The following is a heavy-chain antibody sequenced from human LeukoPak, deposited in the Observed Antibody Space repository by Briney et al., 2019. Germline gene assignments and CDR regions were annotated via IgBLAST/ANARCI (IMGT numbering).Heavy chain of an antibody. J-gene: IGHJ4*02. CDR1: GFTFSSYS. D-gene: IGHD3-9*01. CDR3: TRRFYDLLTASYSPFDY. Sequence: QSGRSLRLSCAASGFTFSSYSMNWVRQSPGKGLEWVGRIRGKANNYATAYAASVRGRFTISRDESKNTAYLQMNNLKTEDTAVYYCTRRFYDLLTASYSPFDYWGQGILVTVSS. V-gene: IGHV3-73*01. CDR2: IRGKANNYAT.